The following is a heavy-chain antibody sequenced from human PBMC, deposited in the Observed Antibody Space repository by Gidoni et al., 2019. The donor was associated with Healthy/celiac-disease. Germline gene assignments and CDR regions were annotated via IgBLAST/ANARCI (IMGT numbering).Heavy chain of an antibody. V-gene: IGHV4-34*01. J-gene: IGHJ4*02. D-gene: IGHD3-22*01. Sequence: GLEWIGEINHSGSTNYNPSLKSRVTISVDTSKNQFSLKLSSVTAADTAVYYCARPAEYYDSSGYYSYWGQGTLVTVSS. CDR3: ARPAEYYDSSGYYSY. CDR2: INHSGST.